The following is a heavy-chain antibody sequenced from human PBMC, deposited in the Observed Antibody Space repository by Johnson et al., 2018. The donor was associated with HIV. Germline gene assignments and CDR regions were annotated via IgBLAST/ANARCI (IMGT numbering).Heavy chain of an antibody. CDR2: ISSDGSNK. J-gene: IGHJ3*02. Sequence: QVLLVESGGGVVQPGRSLRLSCAASGFTFSSYAMHWVRQAPGKGLEWVAVISSDGSNKYYADYVKGRFTIARDNSKNTLYVQMNSLRAEDTAIYHCARATSASGTDNDAFDIWGQGTMVTVSS. V-gene: IGHV3-30*04. CDR1: GFTFSSYA. CDR3: ARATSASGTDNDAFDI. D-gene: IGHD6-13*01.